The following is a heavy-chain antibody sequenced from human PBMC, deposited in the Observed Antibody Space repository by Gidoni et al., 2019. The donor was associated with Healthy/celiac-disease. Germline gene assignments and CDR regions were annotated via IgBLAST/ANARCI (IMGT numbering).Heavy chain of an antibody. CDR3: ARDGGFGYYYYGMDV. D-gene: IGHD3-10*01. Sequence: QVQLVQSGAEVTKPGASVTVSCKASGYTFTGYYMHWVRQAPGQGLEWMGWINPNSGGTNYAQKFQGRVTMTRDTSISTAYMELSRLRSDDTAVYYCARDGGFGYYYYGMDVWGQGTTVTVSS. V-gene: IGHV1-2*02. CDR1: GYTFTGYY. CDR2: INPNSGGT. J-gene: IGHJ6*02.